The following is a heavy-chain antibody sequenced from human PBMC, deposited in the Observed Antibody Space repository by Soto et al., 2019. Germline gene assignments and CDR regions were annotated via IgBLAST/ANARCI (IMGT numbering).Heavy chain of an antibody. CDR1: GGSISSYY. V-gene: IGHV4-59*01. D-gene: IGHD1-7*01. Sequence: SETLSLTCTVSGGSISSYYWSWIRQPPGKGLEWIGYIYYSGSTNYNPSLKSRVTISVDTSKNQFSLKLSSVTAADTAAYYCARCHGITGTTQGNWFDPWGQGTLVTVSS. CDR3: ARCHGITGTTQGNWFDP. J-gene: IGHJ5*02. CDR2: IYYSGST.